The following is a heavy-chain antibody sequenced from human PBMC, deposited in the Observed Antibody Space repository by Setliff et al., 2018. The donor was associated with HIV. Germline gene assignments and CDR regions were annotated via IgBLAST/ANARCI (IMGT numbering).Heavy chain of an antibody. CDR3: ARDLDSTILFDY. D-gene: IGHD5-12*01. V-gene: IGHV1-2*02. Sequence: ASVKVSCKASGYTFTGYYMHWVRQAPGQGLEWMGWINPNSGDTNYAQKFQGRVTMTRDTSTSTAYMELSRLRSDDTAVYYCARDLDSTILFDYWGQGTLVTVSS. J-gene: IGHJ4*02. CDR1: GYTFTGYY. CDR2: INPNSGDT.